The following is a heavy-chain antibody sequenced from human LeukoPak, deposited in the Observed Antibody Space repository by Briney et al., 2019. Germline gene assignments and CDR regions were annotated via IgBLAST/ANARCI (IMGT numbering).Heavy chain of an antibody. D-gene: IGHD3-3*01. J-gene: IGHJ5*02. Sequence: PSETLSLTCTVSGGSISSYYWSWIRQPPGKGLKWIAYTHYSGSSFYNPSLKSRITISVDTSKNQFSLRLSSVTAADTAVYYCARGGRDFWSGSRGWFDPWGQGTLVTVSS. V-gene: IGHV4-30-4*02. CDR2: THYSGSS. CDR3: ARGGRDFWSGSRGWFDP. CDR1: GGSISSYY.